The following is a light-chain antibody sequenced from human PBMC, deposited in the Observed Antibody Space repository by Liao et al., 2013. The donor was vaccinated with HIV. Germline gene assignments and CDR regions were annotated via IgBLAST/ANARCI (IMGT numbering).Light chain of an antibody. Sequence: SSELTQSPSVSVSPGQTVSITCSGDYLGDKYASWYQHKPGQAPVLVIYQDNKRPSGIPERFSGSNSGNTATLTISGTQAIDEADYYCQTWDRTTYVFGSGTKVTVL. V-gene: IGLV3-1*01. CDR1: YLGDKY. J-gene: IGLJ1*01. CDR2: QDN. CDR3: QTWDRTTYV.